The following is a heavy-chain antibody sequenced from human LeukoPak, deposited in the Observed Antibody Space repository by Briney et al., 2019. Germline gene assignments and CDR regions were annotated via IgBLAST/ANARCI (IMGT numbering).Heavy chain of an antibody. D-gene: IGHD3-22*01. V-gene: IGHV1-69*13. Sequence: GASVKVSCKASGYTFTSYDINWVRQATGQGLEWMGGFDPEDGETIYAQKFQGRVTITADESTSTAYMELSSLRSDDTAVYYCARDSIDRSAYGGDYWGQGTLVTVSS. CDR1: GYTFTSYD. CDR3: ARDSIDRSAYGGDY. J-gene: IGHJ4*02. CDR2: FDPEDGET.